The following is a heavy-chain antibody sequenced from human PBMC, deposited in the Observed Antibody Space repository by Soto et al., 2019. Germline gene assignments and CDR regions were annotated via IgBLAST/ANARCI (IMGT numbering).Heavy chain of an antibody. CDR1: GFTFSSYG. D-gene: IGHD5-18*01. Sequence: QVQLVESGGGVVQPGRSLRLSCAASGFTFSSYGMHWVRQAPGKGLEWVAVIWYDGSNKYYADSVKGRFTISRDNSKNTLYLQMNSLRAEDTAVYYCARDSGEGGYDYYYYYMGVWGKGTTVTVSS. V-gene: IGHV3-33*01. J-gene: IGHJ6*03. CDR2: IWYDGSNK. CDR3: ARDSGEGGYDYYYYYMGV.